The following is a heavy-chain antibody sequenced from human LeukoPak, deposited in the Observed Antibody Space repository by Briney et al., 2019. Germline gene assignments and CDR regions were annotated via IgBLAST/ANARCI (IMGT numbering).Heavy chain of an antibody. CDR1: GGSISSSRYY. Sequence: SETLSLTCTVSGGSISSSRYYWGWIRQPPGKGLEWIGSIHYGGSTYYNPSLKSRVTVSVDTSENQFSLKLSSVAAADTAVYFCVRTRLSDHIVPAAERADDACDMWGQGTMVTVSS. J-gene: IGHJ3*02. D-gene: IGHD2-2*01. CDR2: IHYGGST. V-gene: IGHV4-39*07. CDR3: VRTRLSDHIVPAAERADDACDM.